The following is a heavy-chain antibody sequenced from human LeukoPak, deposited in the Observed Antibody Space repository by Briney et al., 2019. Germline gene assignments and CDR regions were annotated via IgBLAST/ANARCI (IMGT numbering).Heavy chain of an antibody. CDR2: MSSSSSYI. CDR3: ASSAELYYAAFDI. J-gene: IGHJ3*02. CDR1: AFTFSSYS. D-gene: IGHD3-10*01. V-gene: IGHV3-21*01. Sequence: GRSLRLSCAASAFTFSSYSMNWVRQAPGKGLEWVASMSSSSSYIYYADSVKGRFTISRDNAKHSLYLQMHSLSAADTAVYYCASSAELYYAAFDIWGQGTMVTVSS.